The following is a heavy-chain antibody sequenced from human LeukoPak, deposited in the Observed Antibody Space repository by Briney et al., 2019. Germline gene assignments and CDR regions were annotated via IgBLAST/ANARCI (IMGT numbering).Heavy chain of an antibody. CDR1: GVSIRGYY. CDR2: IHYTGTT. CDR3: ARGYGSGSYNNFNH. D-gene: IGHD3-10*01. Sequence: SETLSLTCTVSGVSIRGYYWSWLRQSPGRGLEWIGYIHYTGTTDYNPSLKNRVTISVDTSKNQFSLMLTSVTAADTAVYYCARGYGSGSYNNFNHWGQGLLVAVSS. V-gene: IGHV4-59*13. J-gene: IGHJ4*02.